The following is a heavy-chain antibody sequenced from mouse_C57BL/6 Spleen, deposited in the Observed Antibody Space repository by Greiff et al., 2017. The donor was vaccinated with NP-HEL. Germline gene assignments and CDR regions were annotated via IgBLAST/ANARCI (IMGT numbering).Heavy chain of an antibody. CDR3: ARSPLYYDYGDWYFDV. Sequence: VQLQQSGPELVKPGASVKIPCKASGYTFTDYNMDWVKQSHGKSLEWIGDINPNNGGTIYNQKFKGKATLTVDKSSSTAYMELRSLTSEDTAVYYCARSPLYYDYGDWYFDVWGTGTTVTVSS. D-gene: IGHD2-4*01. CDR1: GYTFTDYN. CDR2: INPNNGGT. V-gene: IGHV1-18*01. J-gene: IGHJ1*03.